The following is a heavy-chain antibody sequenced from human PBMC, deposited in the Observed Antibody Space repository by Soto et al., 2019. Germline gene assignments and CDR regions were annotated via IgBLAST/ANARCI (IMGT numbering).Heavy chain of an antibody. Sequence: QLQLQESGPGLVKPSETLSLSCTVSGGSISTTSYYWGWIRQSPGKGLEWIGSIYFGGSTYYTPSLKSRVTLSLHTSKNQFSLKLNSVTAADTAVYYCARHDPLMITFGGVIGRPWGQGILVTVSS. CDR1: GGSISTTSYY. D-gene: IGHD3-16*02. V-gene: IGHV4-39*01. CDR3: ARHDPLMITFGGVIGRP. J-gene: IGHJ5*02. CDR2: IYFGGST.